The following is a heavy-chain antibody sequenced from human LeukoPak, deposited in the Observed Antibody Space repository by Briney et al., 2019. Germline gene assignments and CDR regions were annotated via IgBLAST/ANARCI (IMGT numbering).Heavy chain of an antibody. CDR1: GFTFSSYG. J-gene: IGHJ4*02. CDR2: IWYDGSNK. V-gene: IGHV3-33*01. D-gene: IGHD3-10*01. Sequence: GGSLRLSCAASGFTFSSYGMHWVRQAPGKGLEWVAVIWYDGSNKYYADSVKGRFTISRDNSKNTLYLQMNSLRAEDTAVYYCARVGYYDSGTYPALDYWGQGTLVTVSS. CDR3: ARVGYYDSGTYPALDY.